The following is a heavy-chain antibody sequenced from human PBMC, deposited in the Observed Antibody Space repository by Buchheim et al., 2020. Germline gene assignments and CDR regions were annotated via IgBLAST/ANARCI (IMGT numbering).Heavy chain of an antibody. J-gene: IGHJ4*02. Sequence: EVQLVESGGGLVQPGGSLRLSCGASGFTFSSYDMHWVRQRTGKALEWVSAIGTGGDTYYPGSVKGRFTISRENANNSLHLQMNSLTAGDTAVYYCARRGGSSGWPFDYWGQGTL. CDR1: GFTFSSYD. CDR2: IGTGGDT. D-gene: IGHD6-19*01. CDR3: ARRGGSSGWPFDY. V-gene: IGHV3-13*01.